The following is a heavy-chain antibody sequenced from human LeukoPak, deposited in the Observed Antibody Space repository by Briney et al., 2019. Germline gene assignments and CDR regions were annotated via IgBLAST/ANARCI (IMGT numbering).Heavy chain of an antibody. V-gene: IGHV4-4*02. CDR1: GGSITSGNW. CDR2: IYHSGSA. Sequence: SETLSLTCAVSGGSITSGNWWGWVRQPPGKGLEWIGEIYHSGSANCNASLKSRVTISVDKSKNHFSMKLRSVTVADTAVYYCARKDASGSIYYFDYWGQGTLVTVSS. J-gene: IGHJ4*02. CDR3: ARKDASGSIYYFDY. D-gene: IGHD3-10*01.